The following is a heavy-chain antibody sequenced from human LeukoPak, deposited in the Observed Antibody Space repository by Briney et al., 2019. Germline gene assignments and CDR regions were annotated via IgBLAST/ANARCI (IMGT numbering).Heavy chain of an antibody. CDR2: INPSGGST. CDR1: GYTFTAYY. J-gene: IGHJ5*02. D-gene: IGHD1-7*01. V-gene: IGHV1-46*01. CDR3: ARGYDGATMLNYFDP. Sequence: ASVKVSCKASGYTFTAYYVHWVRQAPGQGLEWMGIINPSGGSTSYAQKFQGRVTVTRDTSTNTVQMELSSLKSEDTAVYYCARGYDGATMLNYFDPWGRGTLVTVSS.